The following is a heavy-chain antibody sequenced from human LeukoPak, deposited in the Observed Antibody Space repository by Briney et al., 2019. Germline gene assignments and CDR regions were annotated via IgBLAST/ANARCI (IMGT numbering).Heavy chain of an antibody. J-gene: IGHJ4*02. CDR3: ARRGSSNYVSPADY. CDR1: GFIVSNEY. Sequence: GGSLRLSCIASGFIVSNEYMTWVRQAPGKGLEWVSVIYSGGSTFYADSVKGRFTISRDNSENTLYLQMNSLRAEDTAVYYCARRGSSNYVSPADYWGQGTLVTVSS. V-gene: IGHV3-53*05. CDR2: IYSGGST. D-gene: IGHD4-11*01.